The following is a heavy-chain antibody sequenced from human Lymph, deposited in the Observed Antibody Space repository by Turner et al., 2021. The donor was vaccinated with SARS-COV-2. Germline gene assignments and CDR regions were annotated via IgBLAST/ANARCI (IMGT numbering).Heavy chain of an antibody. D-gene: IGHD2-21*02. CDR3: ASETVNNWVDP. V-gene: IGHV4-59*01. Sequence: QVQLQESGPRLVKPLETLSLTCTVSGGSMTSNYWRWIRQPPGKRLEWIGNIYNRGSTNYNHSLESRVTISVDTSRNQFSLNLTSVTAADTAIYYCASETVNNWVDPWGQGTLVTVSS. CDR1: GGSMTSNY. CDR2: IYNRGST. J-gene: IGHJ5*02.